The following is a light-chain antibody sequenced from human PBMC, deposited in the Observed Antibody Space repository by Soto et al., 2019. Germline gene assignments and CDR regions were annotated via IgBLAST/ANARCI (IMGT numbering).Light chain of an antibody. V-gene: IGKV3-20*01. CDR2: GAS. CDR1: QSVSSSY. Sequence: EIVLTQSPGTLSLSPGERATLSCRASQSVSSSYLAWYQQKPGQAPRLLIYGASSRATGIPDRFSGSGSGTDFTLTISRLEPEDFVVYYCQQYGSSQWTFGRGTKVEIK. J-gene: IGKJ1*01. CDR3: QQYGSSQWT.